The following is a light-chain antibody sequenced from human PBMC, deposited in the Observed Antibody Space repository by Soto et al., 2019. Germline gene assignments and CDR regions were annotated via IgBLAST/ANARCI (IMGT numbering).Light chain of an antibody. J-gene: IGKJ3*01. CDR2: DAS. Sequence: EVVLTQSPATLPLSPGERATLSCRASQSVSNYLAWYQQKPGQAPRLLIYDASNRATGIPVRFSGSGSGTDFTLTISSLEPEDFAVYYCQQRTNWIFTFGPGTRVDIK. CDR3: QQRTNWIFT. V-gene: IGKV3-11*01. CDR1: QSVSNY.